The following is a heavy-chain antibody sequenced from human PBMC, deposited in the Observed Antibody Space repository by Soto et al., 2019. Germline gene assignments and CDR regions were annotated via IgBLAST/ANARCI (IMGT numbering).Heavy chain of an antibody. CDR1: GGSIISGVYS. D-gene: IGHD2-2*01. CDR3: ARGWNCARTSCYFDY. V-gene: IGHV4-30-2*01. Sequence: PSETLSLTCGVSGGSIISGVYSWTWIRQPAGKGLEWIGYIYQSGSTSYNVSLKSRVTVSIDRSKDQFSLELSSVTAADTAVYYCARGWNCARTSCYFDYWGQGILVTVSS. J-gene: IGHJ4*02. CDR2: IYQSGST.